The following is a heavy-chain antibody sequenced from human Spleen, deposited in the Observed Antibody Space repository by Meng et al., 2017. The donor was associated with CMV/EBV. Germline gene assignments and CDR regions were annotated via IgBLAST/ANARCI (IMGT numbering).Heavy chain of an antibody. CDR1: GFTFSTFW. Sequence: GESLKISCSASGFTFSTFWASWVRQAPGKGLEWVANIKHDGSEIYYEDSLRGRFTISRDNAQNSLYLHMNSLRAQDTAVYYCARDGDRGFDYWGRGTLVTVSS. J-gene: IGHJ4*02. D-gene: IGHD3-10*01. CDR2: IKHDGSEI. CDR3: ARDGDRGFDY. V-gene: IGHV3-7*01.